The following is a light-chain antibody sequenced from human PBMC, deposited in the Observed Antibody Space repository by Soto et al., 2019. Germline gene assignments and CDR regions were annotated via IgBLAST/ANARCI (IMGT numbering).Light chain of an antibody. CDR2: SSS. CDR1: QRISTN. V-gene: IGKV3-15*01. Sequence: DIEMTQSPPILSVSPGEGATLSCRASQRISTNLAWYQHIPGQAPRLLIVSSSRRPTDVPDRFSGSGSGTDFTLTISRLEPEDFALYYCQQYHTSSLTFGQGTKVDI. J-gene: IGKJ1*01. CDR3: QQYHTSSLT.